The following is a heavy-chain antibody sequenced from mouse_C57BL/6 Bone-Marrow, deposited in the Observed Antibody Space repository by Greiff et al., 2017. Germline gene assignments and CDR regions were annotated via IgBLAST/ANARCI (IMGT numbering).Heavy chain of an antibody. CDR2: ISSGSSTI. Sequence: DVKLVESGGGLVKPGGSLKLSCAASGFTISDYGMHWVRQAPEKGLEWVAYISSGSSTIYYADTVKGRFTISRDNAKNTLFLQMTSLRSEDTAMYYCARRRAGLYCFDYWGQGTTLTVSS. D-gene: IGHD3-1*01. CDR3: ARRRAGLYCFDY. CDR1: GFTISDYG. V-gene: IGHV5-17*01. J-gene: IGHJ2*01.